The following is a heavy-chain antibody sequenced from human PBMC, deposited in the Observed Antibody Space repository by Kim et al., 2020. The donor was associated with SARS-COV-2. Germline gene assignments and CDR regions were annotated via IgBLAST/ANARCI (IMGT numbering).Heavy chain of an antibody. CDR3: AKDPSGSYGEYYFDY. D-gene: IGHD1-26*01. J-gene: IGHJ4*02. CDR1: GFTFSSYG. CDR2: ISYDGSNK. V-gene: IGHV3-30*18. Sequence: GSLRLSCAASGFTFSSYGMHWVRQAPGKGLEWVAVISYDGSNKYYADSVKGRFTISRDNSKNTLYLQMNSLRAEDTAVYYCAKDPSGSYGEYYFDYWGKGTLVTVSS.